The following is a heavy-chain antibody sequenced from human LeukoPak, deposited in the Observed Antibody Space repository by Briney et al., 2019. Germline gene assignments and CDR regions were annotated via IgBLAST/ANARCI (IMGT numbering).Heavy chain of an antibody. V-gene: IGHV3-33*01. CDR1: GFTFSSYG. J-gene: IGHJ6*02. CDR3: ARDQSRLPTEDQYYYYGMDV. CDR2: IWYDGSNK. Sequence: GSLRLSCAASGFTFSSYGMHWVRPAPGKGLEWVAVIWYDGSNKYYADSVKGRFTISRDNSKNTLYLQMNSLRAEDTAVYYCARDQSRLPTEDQYYYYGMDVWGQGTTVTVSS. D-gene: IGHD2-15*01.